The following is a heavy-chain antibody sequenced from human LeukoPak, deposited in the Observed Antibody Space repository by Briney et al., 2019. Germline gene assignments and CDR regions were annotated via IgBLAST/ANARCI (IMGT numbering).Heavy chain of an antibody. D-gene: IGHD2-2*01. CDR1: GFTVSGYS. CDR2: IGISSGNT. Sequence: GGSLRHSCAASGFTVSGYSRNCVRQSLGEGVEWISYIGISSGNTKYADSVKGRFTISGDKAKNSVYLQMNSLRVEDTAVYYCARDTKYAFDNWGQGTLVTVSS. J-gene: IGHJ4*02. V-gene: IGHV3-48*01. CDR3: ARDTKYAFDN.